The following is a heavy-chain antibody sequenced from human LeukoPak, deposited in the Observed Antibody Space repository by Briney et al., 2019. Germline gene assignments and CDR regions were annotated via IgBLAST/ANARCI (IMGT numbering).Heavy chain of an antibody. Sequence: PGRSLRLSCAASGFTFSSYGMHWVRQAPGKGLDWVAVIWYDGSNKYYADSVKGRFTISRDNSKNTLYLQMNSLRAEDTAVYYCAKTYXGGDCYSEIDYWGQGTLVTVSS. CDR2: IWYDGSNK. CDR3: AKTYXGGDCYSEIDY. J-gene: IGHJ4*02. D-gene: IGHD2-21*02. V-gene: IGHV3-33*06. CDR1: GFTFSSYG.